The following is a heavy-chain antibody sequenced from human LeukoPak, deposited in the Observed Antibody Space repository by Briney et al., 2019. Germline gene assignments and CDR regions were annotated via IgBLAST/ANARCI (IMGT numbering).Heavy chain of an antibody. D-gene: IGHD3-22*01. CDR2: IYTSGST. V-gene: IGHV4-61*02. CDR3: ARESRDYYDSSGSTVDY. Sequence: SETLSLTCTVSGGSISSGSYYWSWIRQPAGKGLEWIGRIYTSGSTNYSPSLKSRVTISVDTSKNRFSLKLSSVTAADTAVYYCARESRDYYDSSGSTVDYWGQGTLVTVSS. J-gene: IGHJ4*02. CDR1: GGSISSGSYY.